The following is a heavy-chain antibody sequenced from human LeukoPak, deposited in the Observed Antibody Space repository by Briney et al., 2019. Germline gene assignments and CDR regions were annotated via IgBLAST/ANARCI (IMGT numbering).Heavy chain of an antibody. CDR1: GFTFSSSA. Sequence: GGSLRLSFAASGFTFSSSAMHWVRQPPGKGLEWVTVISNDESNKYYADSVKGRFTIPRDNSKNTLYLQMNSLRAEDTAVYYCASYICSGCSTLGYWGQGTLVTVSS. V-gene: IGHV3-30*03. D-gene: IGHD6-19*01. J-gene: IGHJ4*02. CDR2: ISNDESNK. CDR3: ASYICSGCSTLGY.